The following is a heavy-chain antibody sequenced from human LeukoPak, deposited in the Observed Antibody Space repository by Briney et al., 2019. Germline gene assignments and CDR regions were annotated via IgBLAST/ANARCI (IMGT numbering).Heavy chain of an antibody. J-gene: IGHJ3*02. CDR3: ARGRASRYSSGWYSHHDAFDI. CDR1: GGSFSGYY. D-gene: IGHD6-19*01. CDR2: INHSGST. Sequence: PSETLSLTCAVYGGSFSGYYWSWIRQPPGKGLEWIGEINHSGSTNYNPSLKSRVTISVDTSKNQFSLKLSSVTAADTAVYYCARGRASRYSSGWYSHHDAFDIWGQGTMVTVSS. V-gene: IGHV4-34*01.